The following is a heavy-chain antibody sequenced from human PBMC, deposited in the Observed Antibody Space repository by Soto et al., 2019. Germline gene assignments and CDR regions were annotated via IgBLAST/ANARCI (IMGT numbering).Heavy chain of an antibody. V-gene: IGHV3-23*01. D-gene: IGHD6-13*01. J-gene: IGHJ4*02. CDR1: GFTFTTYA. CDR2: INSAGTT. CDR3: AKDWYEDY. Sequence: GSLRLSCAASGFTFTTYAMTWVRQAPGKGLEWVSAINSAGTTYYADSVKGRFTISRDNAKNTLYLQMNGLRAEDTAVYYCAKDWYEDYWGQGTLVTVSS.